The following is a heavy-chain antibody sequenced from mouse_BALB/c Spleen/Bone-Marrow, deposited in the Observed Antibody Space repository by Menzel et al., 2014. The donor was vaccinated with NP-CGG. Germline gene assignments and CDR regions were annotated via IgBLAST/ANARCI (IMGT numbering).Heavy chain of an antibody. J-gene: IGHJ2*01. CDR2: IWTGGST. D-gene: IGHD2-14*01. CDR3: ARGAYYRFFDY. CDR1: GFSLTSNG. Sequence: QVQLQQSGPGLVAPSQSPSITCTVSGFSLTSNGVHWVRQPPGKGLEWLGVIWTGGSTNYNSALMSRLSISKDNSKSQVFLKMNSLQTDDTAMYYCARGAYYRFFDYWGQGTTLTVSS. V-gene: IGHV2-9*02.